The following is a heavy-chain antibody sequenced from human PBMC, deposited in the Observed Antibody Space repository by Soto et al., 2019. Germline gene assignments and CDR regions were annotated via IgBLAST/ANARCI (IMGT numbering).Heavy chain of an antibody. J-gene: IGHJ4*02. CDR1: GFTFSSYS. D-gene: IGHD3-3*01. Sequence: GGSLRLSCAASGFTFSSYSMNWVRQAPGKGLEWVSYIDRSSTKIYYADSVRGRFTISRDNGKNSLFLEMNNLRVEDTAVYFCASHYDLWTGYLSPVDYWGRGTLVTVSS. CDR3: ASHYDLWTGYLSPVDY. CDR2: IDRSSTKI. V-gene: IGHV3-48*04.